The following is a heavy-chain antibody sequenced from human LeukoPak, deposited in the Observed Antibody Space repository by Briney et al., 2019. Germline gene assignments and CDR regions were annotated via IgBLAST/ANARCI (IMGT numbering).Heavy chain of an antibody. V-gene: IGHV1-8*01. CDR3: ARGSWGGWYSSSWYPRYYYYYMDV. CDR1: GYPFNNYD. CDR2: MNPNSGNT. D-gene: IGHD6-13*01. J-gene: IGHJ6*03. Sequence: ASVKVSCKASGYPFNNYDINWVRQATGQGLEWMGWMNPNSGNTGYAQKFQGRVTITRNTSISTAYMELSSLRSEDTAVYYCARGSWGGWYSSSWYPRYYYYYMDVWGKGTTVTVSS.